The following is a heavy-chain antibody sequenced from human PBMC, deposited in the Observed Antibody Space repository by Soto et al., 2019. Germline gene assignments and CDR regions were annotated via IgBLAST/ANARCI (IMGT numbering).Heavy chain of an antibody. CDR2: IYSGGST. CDR3: ARETGYDSNGYYRFQYFHH. V-gene: IGHV3-53*02. CDR1: GFTVSSNY. D-gene: IGHD3-22*01. Sequence: EVQLVETGGGLIQPGGSLRLSCAASGFTVSSNYMSWVRQAPGKGLEWVSVIYSGGSTYYADSVQGRFTISRYNSKNTPYLKMNSLRAEDTAIYSCARETGYDSNGYYRFQYFHHWGQGTLVTVSS. J-gene: IGHJ1*01.